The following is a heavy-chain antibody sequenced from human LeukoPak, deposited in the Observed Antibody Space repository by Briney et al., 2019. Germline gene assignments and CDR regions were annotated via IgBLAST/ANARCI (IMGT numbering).Heavy chain of an antibody. J-gene: IGHJ3*02. V-gene: IGHV3-23*01. CDR2: ISGSGGST. D-gene: IGHD3-10*01. Sequence: GGSLRLSCAASGSSFSSYGMNWVRQAPGKGLEWVSGISGSGGSTYNADPVKGRFTISRDNSKNTLYLQMNSLRAEDTAVYYCAKSRLFGSGRSDAFDIWGQGTMVTVSS. CDR1: GSSFSSYG. CDR3: AKSRLFGSGRSDAFDI.